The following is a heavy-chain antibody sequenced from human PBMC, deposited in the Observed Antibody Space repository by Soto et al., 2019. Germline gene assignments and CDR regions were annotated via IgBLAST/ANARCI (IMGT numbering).Heavy chain of an antibody. CDR2: FDPEDGET. Sequence: GASVKVSCKVSGYTLTELSMHWVRQAPGKGLEWMGGFDPEDGETIYAQKFQGRVTMTEDTSTDTAYMELSSLRSEDTAVYYCAISQLYCISTSCPFDYWGQGTLVTVSS. D-gene: IGHD2-2*01. J-gene: IGHJ4*02. CDR1: GYTLTELS. V-gene: IGHV1-24*01. CDR3: AISQLYCISTSCPFDY.